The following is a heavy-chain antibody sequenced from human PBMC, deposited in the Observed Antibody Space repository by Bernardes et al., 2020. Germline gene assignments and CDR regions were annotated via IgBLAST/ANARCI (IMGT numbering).Heavy chain of an antibody. CDR1: GGSFNDYY. CDR2: INHSGST. V-gene: IGHV4-34*01. D-gene: IGHD2-2*01. Sequence: SETLSLTCGVYGGSFNDYYWSWIRQPPGKGLEWIGEINHSGSTNYNPSLKSRVTTSVGTSKNQFSLKLSSVTAADTAVYYCARGYCSSTSCSSLNWFDPWGQGTLVTVSS. CDR3: ARGYCSSTSCSSLNWFDP. J-gene: IGHJ5*02.